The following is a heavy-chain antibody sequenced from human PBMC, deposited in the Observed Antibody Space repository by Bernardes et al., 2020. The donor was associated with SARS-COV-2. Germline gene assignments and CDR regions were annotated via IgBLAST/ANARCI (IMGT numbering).Heavy chain of an antibody. D-gene: IGHD2-15*01. CDR3: ATEGWGYCSGGSCYSDY. CDR2: IYHSGST. V-gene: IGHV4-38-2*01. J-gene: IGHJ4*02. CDR1: GYSISSGYY. Sequence: SETLSLTCAVSGYSISSGYYWGWIRQPPGKGLEWIGSIYHSGSTYYNPSLKSRVTISVDTSKNQFSLKLSSVTAADTAVYYCATEGWGYCSGGSCYSDYWAREPWSPSPQ.